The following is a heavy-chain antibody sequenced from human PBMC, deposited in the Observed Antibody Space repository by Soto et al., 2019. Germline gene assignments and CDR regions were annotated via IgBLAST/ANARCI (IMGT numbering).Heavy chain of an antibody. D-gene: IGHD2-15*01. J-gene: IGHJ6*03. CDR2: IYYSGST. CDR3: ARAVLQVAYYSDYY. V-gene: IGHV4-59*01. Sequence: SQTLSLTCTGSAGSISRCYWSWIRQPPGKGLEWIGYIYYSGSTNYNPSLKSRVTISVDTSKNQFSLKLSSVAAADTAVYYCARAVLQVAYYSDYY. CDR1: AGSISRCY.